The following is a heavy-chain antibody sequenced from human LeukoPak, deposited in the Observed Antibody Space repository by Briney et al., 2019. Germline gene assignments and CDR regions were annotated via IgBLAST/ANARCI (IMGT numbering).Heavy chain of an antibody. CDR1: GFTFSSYA. Sequence: PGGSLRLSCAASGFTFSSYAMSWVRQAPGKGLEWASAISGSGGSTYYADSVKGRFTISRDNSKNTLYLQMNSLRAEDTAVYYCAASGVGSSWYFLLAWGQGTLVTVSS. V-gene: IGHV3-23*01. J-gene: IGHJ5*02. D-gene: IGHD6-13*01. CDR2: ISGSGGST. CDR3: AASGVGSSWYFLLA.